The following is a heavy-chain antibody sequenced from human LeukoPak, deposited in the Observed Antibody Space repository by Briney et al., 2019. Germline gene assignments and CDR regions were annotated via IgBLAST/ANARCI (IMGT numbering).Heavy chain of an antibody. CDR2: IYDSGNT. CDR3: AKGEGDY. D-gene: IGHD2-21*01. Sequence: PSETLSLTCTVSVGSISSYYWSWIRQPPGKGLEWIGYIYDSGNTNYNPSLKSRVPISVDTSKNQFSLKVRSVTAADTAVYYCAKGEGDYWGQGTLVTVSS. V-gene: IGHV4-59*01. J-gene: IGHJ4*02. CDR1: VGSISSYY.